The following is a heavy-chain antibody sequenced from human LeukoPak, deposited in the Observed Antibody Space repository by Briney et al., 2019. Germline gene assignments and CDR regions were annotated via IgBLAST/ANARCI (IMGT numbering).Heavy chain of an antibody. CDR3: ARDVGITVADSFDP. Sequence: ASVKVSCKASGYTSTNYGISWVRQAPGQGLEWMGWISINRGNTNYAQKFHGRVSMTTDTSTSTAYMELRGLRSDDTAMYYCARDVGITVADSFDPWGQGTLVTVSS. CDR2: ISINRGNT. CDR1: GYTSTNYG. D-gene: IGHD6-19*01. J-gene: IGHJ5*02. V-gene: IGHV1-18*01.